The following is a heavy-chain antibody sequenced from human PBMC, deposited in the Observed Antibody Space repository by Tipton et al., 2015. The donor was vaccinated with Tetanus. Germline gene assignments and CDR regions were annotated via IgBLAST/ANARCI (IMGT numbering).Heavy chain of an antibody. J-gene: IGHJ4*02. CDR3: AKSRLGELSFSGLDS. CDR2: ISYDGSNK. V-gene: IGHV3-30*04. Sequence: SLRLSCAASGFTFSSYAMHWVRQAPGKGLEWVAVISYDGSNKYYADSVKGRFTISRDNSKNTLYLQMNSLRAEDTALYFCAKSRLGELSFSGLDSWGQGALVTVSS. D-gene: IGHD3-16*02. CDR1: GFTFSSYA.